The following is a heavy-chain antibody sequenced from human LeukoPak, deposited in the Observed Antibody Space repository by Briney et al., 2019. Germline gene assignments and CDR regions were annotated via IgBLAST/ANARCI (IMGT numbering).Heavy chain of an antibody. Sequence: SVKVSCKTSGGSFDNYAITWVRQAPGQGLEWMGGITPIFGPAKYTEKFQDRVTITADESTSTAYMELSSLRSEDTAVYYCARSHQNVLRFLEWLYYMDVWGKGTTVTVSS. CDR3: ARSHQNVLRFLEWLYYMDV. CDR2: ITPIFGPA. D-gene: IGHD3-3*01. V-gene: IGHV1-69*01. J-gene: IGHJ6*03. CDR1: GGSFDNYA.